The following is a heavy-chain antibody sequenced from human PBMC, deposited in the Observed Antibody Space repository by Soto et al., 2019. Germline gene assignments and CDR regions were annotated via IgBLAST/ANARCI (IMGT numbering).Heavy chain of an antibody. CDR1: GVTFTSYA. D-gene: IGHD1-26*01. Sequence: QVQLVQSGAEVKKPGSSVNVSCKASGVTFTSYAISWVRQAPGQGLEWMGRIIPALGTAYYAQKFQDRVTITAYKSTSTAYMELNSLRSEDTALYYCASTPRGLAGALPYWGQGSLVTVSS. CDR2: IIPALGTA. J-gene: IGHJ4*02. V-gene: IGHV1-69*06. CDR3: ASTPRGLAGALPY.